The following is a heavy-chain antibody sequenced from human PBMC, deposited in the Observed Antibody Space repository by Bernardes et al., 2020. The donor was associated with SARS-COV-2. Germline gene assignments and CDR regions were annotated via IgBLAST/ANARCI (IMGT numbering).Heavy chain of an antibody. D-gene: IGHD5-12*01. CDR2: IYYTGST. J-gene: IGHJ6*02. CDR3: ARHGNPRGYDYWYYYGMDV. Sequence: SETLSLTCTVSGGSFSGYFCSWIRQPPEKGLEHIGYIYYTGSTNYNPSLQSRVTISLDRSSNQFSLNLTSVTAADTAVYYCARHGNPRGYDYWYYYGMDVWGRGTTVTVSS. CDR1: GGSFSGYF. V-gene: IGHV4-59*08.